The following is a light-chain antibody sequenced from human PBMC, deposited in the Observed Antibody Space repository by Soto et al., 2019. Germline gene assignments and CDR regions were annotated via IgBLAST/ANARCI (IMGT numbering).Light chain of an antibody. J-gene: IGLJ3*02. CDR3: AAWDDSLDGWV. V-gene: IGLV1-44*01. Sequence: QSVLTQPPAASGTPGQRVTISCSGSRSNIGSNTANWYQLLPGTAPKLLIYSSNQRPSGVPDRFSGSKSGTSASLAISGPQSEDEADYYRAAWDDSLDGWVFGGGTKLTVL. CDR2: SSN. CDR1: RSNIGSNT.